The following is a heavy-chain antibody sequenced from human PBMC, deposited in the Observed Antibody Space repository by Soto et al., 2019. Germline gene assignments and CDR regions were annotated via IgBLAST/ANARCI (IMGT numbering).Heavy chain of an antibody. CDR3: ASVDGLGNDYHHYGFAV. D-gene: IGHD1-1*01. CDR1: GYTFTGYY. CDR2: INPNSGGT. V-gene: IGHV1-2*02. Sequence: ASVKVSCKASGYTFTGYYMHWVRQAPGQGLEWMGWINPNSGGTNYAQKFQGRVTMTRDTSISTAYMELSRLRSDDTAVYYCASVDGLGNDYHHYGFAVWGQGTTVAVSS. J-gene: IGHJ6*02.